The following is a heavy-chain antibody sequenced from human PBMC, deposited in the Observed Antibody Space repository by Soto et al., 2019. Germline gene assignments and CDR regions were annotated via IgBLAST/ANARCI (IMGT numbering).Heavy chain of an antibody. CDR3: ARVPPHSSGSYYYYGMDV. Sequence: GGSLRLSCAASGFTFSSYAMHWVRQAPGKGLEWVAVISYDGSNKYYADSVKGRFTISRGNSKNTLYLQMNSLRAEDTAVYYCARVPPHSSGSYYYYGMDVWGQGTTVTVSS. CDR2: ISYDGSNK. D-gene: IGHD3-22*01. V-gene: IGHV3-30-3*01. J-gene: IGHJ6*02. CDR1: GFTFSSYA.